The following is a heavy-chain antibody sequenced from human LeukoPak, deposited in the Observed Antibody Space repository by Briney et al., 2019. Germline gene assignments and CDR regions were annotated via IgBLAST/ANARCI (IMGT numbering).Heavy chain of an antibody. CDR2: IYHSGST. CDR3: AREDEYCTNGVCYTAFDY. CDR1: GGSISSSNW. D-gene: IGHD2-8*01. Sequence: SETLSLTCAVSGGSISSSNWWSWVRQPPGKGLEWIGEIYHSGSTNYNPSLKSRVTISVDKSKNQFSLKLSSVTAADTAVYYCAREDEYCTNGVCYTAFDYWGQGTLVTVSS. V-gene: IGHV4-4*02. J-gene: IGHJ4*02.